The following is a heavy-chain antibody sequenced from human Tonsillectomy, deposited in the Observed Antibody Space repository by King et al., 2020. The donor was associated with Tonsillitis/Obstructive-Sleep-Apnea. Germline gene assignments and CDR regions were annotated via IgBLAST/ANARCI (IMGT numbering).Heavy chain of an antibody. CDR1: GFTFTNAW. CDR2: VKSKTEGGTT. CDR3: VTDFKQRGVVVDY. J-gene: IGHJ4*02. V-gene: IGHV3-15*01. Sequence: VQLVESGGDLIKPGGSLRLSCAASGFTFTNAWMSWVRQAPGKGLEWVGRVKSKTEGGTTDYAAPVKGRFTISRDDSRNTLYLQMSSLNTEDTAVYYCVTDFKQRGVVVDYWGQGTLVTVSS. D-gene: IGHD3-10*01.